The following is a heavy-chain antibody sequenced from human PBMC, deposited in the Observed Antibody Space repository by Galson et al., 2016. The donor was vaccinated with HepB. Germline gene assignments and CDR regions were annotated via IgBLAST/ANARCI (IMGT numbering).Heavy chain of an antibody. D-gene: IGHD3-16*01. V-gene: IGHV3-21*04. J-gene: IGHJ3*02. CDR2: ISSSSSYI. Sequence: SLRLSCAASGLTFSSYSMNWVRQAPGKGLEWVSSISSSSSYIYYADSVKGRFTISRDNAKNSLYLQMNSLKTEDTAVYYCARVGPWGNDAFDMWGQGTMVTVSS. CDR1: GLTFSSYS. CDR3: ARVGPWGNDAFDM.